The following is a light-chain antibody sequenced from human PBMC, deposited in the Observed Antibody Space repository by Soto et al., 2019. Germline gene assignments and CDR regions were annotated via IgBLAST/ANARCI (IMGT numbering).Light chain of an antibody. CDR2: GAS. Sequence: EIVLTQSPATLSVSPGERATLSCRASQSVSSNLAWYQRKPGQAPRLLIYGASTRATGIPARFSGSGSGTVFTLTIIILQSEVVAVYYCQQYNPWYTFGHGTKLDIK. CDR1: QSVSSN. V-gene: IGKV3-15*01. J-gene: IGKJ2*01. CDR3: QQYNPWYT.